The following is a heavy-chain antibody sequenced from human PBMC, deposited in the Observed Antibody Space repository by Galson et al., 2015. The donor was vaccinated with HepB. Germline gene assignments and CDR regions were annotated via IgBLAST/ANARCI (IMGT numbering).Heavy chain of an antibody. V-gene: IGHV3-48*04. Sequence: SLRLSCAASGFTFSSYSMSWLRQAPGKGLEWVSYISTSSAIIYYADSVKGRFSISRDNAKNSLYLEMNNLTAEDTAVYYCARIWHFDRSGPVDVWGRGTTCTVS. D-gene: IGHD3-22*01. CDR2: ISTSSAII. J-gene: IGHJ6*02. CDR3: ARIWHFDRSGPVDV. CDR1: GFTFSSYS.